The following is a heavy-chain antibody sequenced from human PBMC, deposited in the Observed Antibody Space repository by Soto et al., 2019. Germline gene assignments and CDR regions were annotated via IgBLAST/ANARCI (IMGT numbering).Heavy chain of an antibody. CDR2: IYYSGST. V-gene: IGHV4-61*01. CDR3: ASLAYGSGSYYFDC. D-gene: IGHD3-10*01. CDR1: GGSVSSGSYY. J-gene: IGHJ4*02. Sequence: SETLSLTCTVSGGSVSSGSYYWSWIRQPPGKGLEWIGYIYYSGSTNYNPSLKSRVTISVDTSKNQFSLKLSSVTAADTAVYYCASLAYGSGSYYFDCWGQGALVTVSS.